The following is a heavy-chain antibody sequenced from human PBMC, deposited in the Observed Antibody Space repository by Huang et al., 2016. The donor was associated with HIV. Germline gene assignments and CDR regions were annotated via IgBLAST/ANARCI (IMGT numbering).Heavy chain of an antibody. V-gene: IGHV1-18*01. Sequence: QVQLVQSGAEVKKPGASVKVSCKASGYTFSSFGISWVRPAPGQGLEWGGWISVYNGNTKFATKFQGRLTMTTDTSTSTADMELRSLRSDDPAVYYCARGGGIQLWLLGYYYMDVWGNGTTVTVSS. CDR1: GYTFSSFG. D-gene: IGHD5-18*01. CDR3: ARGGGIQLWLLGYYYMDV. CDR2: ISVYNGNT. J-gene: IGHJ6*03.